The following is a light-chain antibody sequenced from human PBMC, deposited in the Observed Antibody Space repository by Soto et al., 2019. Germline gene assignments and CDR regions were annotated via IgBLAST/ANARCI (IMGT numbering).Light chain of an antibody. Sequence: EIVLTQSPATLSLSPGERATLSCRASQSVSSYLAWYQQKPGQAPRLLIYDASNRANGIPARFSGSWSGTDFTLTISSLEPEDFAVYYCQQRSNWPLGFTFGPGTKVDIK. CDR3: QQRSNWPLGFT. CDR2: DAS. CDR1: QSVSSY. V-gene: IGKV3-11*01. J-gene: IGKJ3*01.